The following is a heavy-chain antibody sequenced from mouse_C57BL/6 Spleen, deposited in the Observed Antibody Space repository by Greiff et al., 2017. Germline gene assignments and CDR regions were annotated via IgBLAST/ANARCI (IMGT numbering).Heavy chain of an antibody. CDR3: ATGSSYPWLAY. CDR2: ISYSGST. CDR1: GYSITSGYD. Sequence: ESGPGMVKPSQSLSLTCTVTGYSITSGYDWHWIRHFPGNKLEWMGYISYSGSTNYNPSLKSRISITHDTSKNHFFLKLNSVTTEDTATYYCATGSSYPWLAYWGQGTLVTVSA. J-gene: IGHJ3*01. V-gene: IGHV3-1*01. D-gene: IGHD1-1*01.